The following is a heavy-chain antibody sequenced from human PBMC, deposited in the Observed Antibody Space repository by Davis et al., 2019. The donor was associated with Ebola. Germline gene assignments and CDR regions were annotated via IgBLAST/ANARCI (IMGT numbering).Heavy chain of an antibody. Sequence: GESLKISCAASGFTFSNYAMSWVRQAPGKGLEWLSVISGSGGNTYYADSVKGRFTISRDNSKSTLYLQMNSLRVEDTAVYYCAKGSGTYKGLGDYWGQGTLVTVSS. CDR1: GFTFSNYA. J-gene: IGHJ4*02. V-gene: IGHV3-23*01. CDR3: AKGSGTYKGLGDY. D-gene: IGHD1-26*01. CDR2: ISGSGGNT.